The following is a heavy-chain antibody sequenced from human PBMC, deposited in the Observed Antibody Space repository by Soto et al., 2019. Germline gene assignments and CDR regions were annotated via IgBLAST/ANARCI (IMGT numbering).Heavy chain of an antibody. D-gene: IGHD2-2*01. CDR1: GFTFSSYA. Sequence: PGGSLRLSCAASGFTFSSYAMSWVRQAPGKGLEWVSAISGSGGSTYYADSVKGRFTISRDNSKNTLYLQMNSLRAEDTAVYYCAKGKTPYREYNWFDPWGQGTLVTVSS. CDR3: AKGKTPYREYNWFDP. J-gene: IGHJ5*02. CDR2: ISGSGGST. V-gene: IGHV3-23*01.